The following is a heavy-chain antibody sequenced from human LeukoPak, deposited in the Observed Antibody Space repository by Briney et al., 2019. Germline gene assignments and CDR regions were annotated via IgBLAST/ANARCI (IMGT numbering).Heavy chain of an antibody. Sequence: ASVKVSCKASGGTFSRYAISWVRQAPGQGLEWMGGLIPIFGTANYAQKFQGRVTITTDESTSTAYMELSSLRSEDTAVYYCAREGDYSTPGDWFDPWGQGTLVTVSS. V-gene: IGHV1-69*05. J-gene: IGHJ5*02. CDR2: LIPIFGTA. CDR3: AREGDYSTPGDWFDP. CDR1: GGTFSRYA. D-gene: IGHD4-11*01.